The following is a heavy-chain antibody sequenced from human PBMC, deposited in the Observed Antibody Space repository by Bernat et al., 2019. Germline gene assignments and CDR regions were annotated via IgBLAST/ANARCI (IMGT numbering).Heavy chain of an antibody. CDR2: ISYDGSNK. J-gene: IGHJ4*02. Sequence: QVQLVESGGGVVQPGRSLRLSCAASGFTFSSYAMHWVRQAPGQGLEWVAVISYDGSNKYYADSVKGRFTISRDNSKNTLYLQMNSLRAEDTAVYYCAGDVDVGVVTLPDYWGQGTLVTVSA. CDR1: GFTFSSYA. CDR3: AGDVDVGVVTLPDY. D-gene: IGHD3-3*01. V-gene: IGHV3-30-3*01.